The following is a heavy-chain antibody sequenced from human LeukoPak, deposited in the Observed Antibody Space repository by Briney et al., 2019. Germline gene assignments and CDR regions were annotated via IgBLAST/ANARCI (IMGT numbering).Heavy chain of an antibody. CDR1: GGSFSGYY. J-gene: IGHJ3*02. D-gene: IGHD5-18*01. Sequence: PSETLSLTCAVYGGSFSGYYWSWIRQPPGKGLEWIGEINHSGSTNYNPSLKSRVTISVDTSKNQFSLKLSSVTAADTAVYYCARGYSYGIIAFDIWGQGTMVTVSS. CDR2: INHSGST. V-gene: IGHV4-34*01. CDR3: ARGYSYGIIAFDI.